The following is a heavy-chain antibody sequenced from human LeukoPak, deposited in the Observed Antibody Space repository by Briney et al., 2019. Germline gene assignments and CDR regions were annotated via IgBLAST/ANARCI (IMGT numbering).Heavy chain of an antibody. D-gene: IGHD1-1*01. Sequence: GGSLRLSCAASGFTFSDYDMHWVRQSTGKGLEWVSAIGTAGDTYYTGSVKGRFTISRENAKNSLYLQMNSLRAGDTAVYYCARVAKERVGGVYYFDYWGQGTLVTVSS. CDR3: ARVAKERVGGVYYFDY. J-gene: IGHJ4*02. V-gene: IGHV3-13*01. CDR1: GFTFSDYD. CDR2: IGTAGDT.